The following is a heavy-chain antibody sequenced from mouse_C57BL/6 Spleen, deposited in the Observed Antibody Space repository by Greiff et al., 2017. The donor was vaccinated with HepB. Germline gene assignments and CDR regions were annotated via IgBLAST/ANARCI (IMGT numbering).Heavy chain of an antibody. CDR3: ARWAVVATRYYFDY. CDR1: GFTFTDYY. D-gene: IGHD1-1*01. CDR2: IRNKANGYTT. V-gene: IGHV7-3*01. Sequence: EVNVVESGGGLVQPGGSLSLSCAASGFTFTDYYMSWVRQPPGKALEWLGFIRNKANGYTTEYSASVKGRFTISRDNSQSILYLQMNALRAEDSATYYGARWAVVATRYYFDYWGQGTTLTVSS. J-gene: IGHJ2*01.